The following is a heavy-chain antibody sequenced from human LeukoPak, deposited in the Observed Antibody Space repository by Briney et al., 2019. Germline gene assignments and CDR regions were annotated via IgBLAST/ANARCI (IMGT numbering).Heavy chain of an antibody. CDR1: GGSFSGYY. V-gene: IGHV4-34*01. CDR3: ARLATPSTMAARGRLWFES. CDR2: INHSGST. D-gene: IGHD6-6*01. J-gene: IGHJ5*01. Sequence: SETLSLTCAVYGGSFSGYYWSWIRQPPGKGLEWIGEINHSGSTNYNPSLKSRVTMSVDTSKNQFSLKPSSVTAADTAVYYCARLATPSTMAARGRLWFESWGQGTLVTVSS.